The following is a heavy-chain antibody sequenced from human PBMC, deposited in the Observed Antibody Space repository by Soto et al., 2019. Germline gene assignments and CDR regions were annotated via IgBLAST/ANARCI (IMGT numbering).Heavy chain of an antibody. V-gene: IGHV3-53*01. CDR3: ARDLGNSAYYPYYNYHGMDV. Sequence: GGSLRLSCAASGFTVSSNYMSWVRQAPGKGLEWVSVIYSGGSTYYADSVKGRVTISRDNAKNSLSLQMNSLRADDTAVYYCARDLGNSAYYPYYNYHGMDVWGQGTTVTVSS. J-gene: IGHJ6*02. CDR2: IYSGGST. CDR1: GFTVSSNY. D-gene: IGHD3-22*01.